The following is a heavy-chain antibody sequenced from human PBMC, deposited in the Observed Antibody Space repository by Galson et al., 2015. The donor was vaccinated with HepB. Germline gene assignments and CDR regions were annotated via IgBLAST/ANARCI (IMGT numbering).Heavy chain of an antibody. Sequence: SVKVSCKASGYTFTTYAMHWVRQAPGQRLEWMGWINAGAGDEKYSQKFQGRLTITRATSANTAYMELSSLRSEDTAVYYCARAGYDFWSGYPIDYWGQGTLVTVSS. CDR2: INAGAGDE. CDR3: ARAGYDFWSGYPIDY. J-gene: IGHJ4*02. D-gene: IGHD3-3*01. V-gene: IGHV1-3*01. CDR1: GYTFTTYA.